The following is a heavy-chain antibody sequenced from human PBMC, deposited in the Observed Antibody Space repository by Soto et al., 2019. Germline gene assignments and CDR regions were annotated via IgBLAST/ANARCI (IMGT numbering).Heavy chain of an antibody. CDR1: GFTFSSYS. CDR3: ARVEMATRGIDY. J-gene: IGHJ4*02. Sequence: EVQLVESGGGLVKPGGSLRLSCAASGFTFSSYSMNWVRQAPGKGLEWVSSISSSSSYIYYADSVKGRFTISRDNAKNSLYLQMNSLRAEDTAAYYCARVEMATRGIDYWGQGTLVTVSS. CDR2: ISSSSSYI. V-gene: IGHV3-21*01. D-gene: IGHD5-12*01.